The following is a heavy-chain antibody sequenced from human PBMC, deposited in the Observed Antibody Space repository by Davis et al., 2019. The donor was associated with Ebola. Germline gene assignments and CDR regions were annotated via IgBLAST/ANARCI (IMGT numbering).Heavy chain of an antibody. CDR3: ARQANHRVWGFGYYFDY. V-gene: IGHV5-51*01. Sequence: GESLKISCKGSGYSFTSYWIGWVRQMPGKGLEWMGIIYPGDSDTRYSPSFQGQVTISADKSISTAYLQWSSLKASDTAMYYCARQANHRVWGFGYYFDYWGQGTLVTVSS. J-gene: IGHJ4*02. CDR2: IYPGDSDT. D-gene: IGHD3-10*01. CDR1: GYSFTSYW.